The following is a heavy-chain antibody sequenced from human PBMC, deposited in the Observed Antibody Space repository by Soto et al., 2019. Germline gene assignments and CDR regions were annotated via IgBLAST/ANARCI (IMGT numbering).Heavy chain of an antibody. CDR1: GGSFSGYY. V-gene: IGHV4-34*01. Sequence: SETLSLTCAVYGGSFSGYYWSWIRQPPGKGLEWIGEINHSGSTNYNPSLKSRVTISVDTSKNQFSLKLSSVTAADTAVYYCARVVVAAKQTFYYYYYGMNVWSQGTTVTIS. CDR2: INHSGST. J-gene: IGHJ6*02. D-gene: IGHD2-15*01. CDR3: ARVVVAAKQTFYYYYYGMNV.